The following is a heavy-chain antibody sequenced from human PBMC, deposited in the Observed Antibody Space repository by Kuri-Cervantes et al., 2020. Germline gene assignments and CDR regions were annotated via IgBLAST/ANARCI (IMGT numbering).Heavy chain of an antibody. CDR3: ARGGHDGSYYGYYYYYMDV. CDR1: GFTFDDYA. Sequence: LSLTCAASGFTFDDYAMHWVRQAPGKGLEWVGRTRNKANSYTTEYAASVKGRFTISRDDSKNSLYLQMNSLKTEDTAVYYCARGGHDGSYYGYYYYYMDVWGKGTTVTVSS. CDR2: TRNKANSYTT. V-gene: IGHV3-72*01. J-gene: IGHJ6*03. D-gene: IGHD1-26*01.